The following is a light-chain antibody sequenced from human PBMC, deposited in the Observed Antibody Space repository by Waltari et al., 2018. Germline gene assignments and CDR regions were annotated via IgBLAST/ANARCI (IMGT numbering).Light chain of an antibody. CDR1: SSDLGPYKF. Sequence: QSALTQPASVSGSPGQSITIPCTGRSSDLGPYKFVSWYHQHPGKAPKLMIYELNQRPSGISNRFSGSKFGNTAVLTISGLQTDDEADYYCCSYVTGDTWVFGGGTRVAVL. J-gene: IGLJ3*02. V-gene: IGLV2-23*02. CDR2: ELN. CDR3: CSYVTGDTWV.